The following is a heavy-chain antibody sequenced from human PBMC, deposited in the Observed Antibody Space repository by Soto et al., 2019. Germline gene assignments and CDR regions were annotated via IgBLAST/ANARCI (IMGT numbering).Heavy chain of an antibody. Sequence: SVKVSCKASGGTFSSYTISWVRQAPGQGLEWMGRIIPILGIANYAQKFQGRVTITADKSTSTAYMELSSLRSEDTAVYYCARKGDYGSGSYYTYFDYWGQGTLVTVSS. V-gene: IGHV1-69*02. J-gene: IGHJ4*02. D-gene: IGHD3-10*01. CDR2: IIPILGIA. CDR3: ARKGDYGSGSYYTYFDY. CDR1: GGTFSSYT.